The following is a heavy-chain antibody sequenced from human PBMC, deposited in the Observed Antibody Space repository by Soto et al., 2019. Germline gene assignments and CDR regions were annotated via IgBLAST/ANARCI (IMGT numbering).Heavy chain of an antibody. V-gene: IGHV3-23*01. CDR1: GFTFRNYS. J-gene: IGHJ4*02. Sequence: GGSLRVSCTAAGFTFRNYSMSWARQDTGKGLEWVSAISGSGGTTHYADSVKGRFTISRDNSKNTLYLQMNSLRVEDTAVYYCAKDRSSTSCYAFDYWGQGSLVTVSS. CDR2: ISGSGGTT. D-gene: IGHD2-2*01. CDR3: AKDRSSTSCYAFDY.